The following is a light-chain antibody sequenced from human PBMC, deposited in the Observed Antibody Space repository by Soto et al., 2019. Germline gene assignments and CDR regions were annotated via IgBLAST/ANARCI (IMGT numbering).Light chain of an antibody. Sequence: EIVLTQSPATLSLSPGETATLSCRASQSVSGYIGWYQQKHGQAPRLLIYGASTRATGIPARFSGIGSGTDLTLTISSLEPEDGAVYDGQQRAIWPLTFGGGTKVDIK. CDR1: QSVSGY. J-gene: IGKJ4*01. V-gene: IGKV3-11*01. CDR2: GAS. CDR3: QQRAIWPLT.